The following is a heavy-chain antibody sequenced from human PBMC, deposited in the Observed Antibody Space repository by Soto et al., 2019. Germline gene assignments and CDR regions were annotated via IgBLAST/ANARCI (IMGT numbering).Heavy chain of an antibody. CDR2: INAGNGNT. CDR1: GYTFTSYG. D-gene: IGHD1-26*01. CDR3: ASNHLGATAYGMDV. V-gene: IGHV1-3*05. Sequence: QVQLVQSRAEEKKPGASVKVSCKASGYTFTSYGLHWVRQAPGQRLEWMGWINAGNGNTKYSQKFQGRVTITRDTSASTVYMGLSSLRSEDTAVYYCASNHLGATAYGMDVWGQGTTVTVSS. J-gene: IGHJ6*02.